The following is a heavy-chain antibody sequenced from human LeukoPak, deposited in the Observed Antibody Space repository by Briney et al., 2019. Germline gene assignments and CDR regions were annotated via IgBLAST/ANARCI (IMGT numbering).Heavy chain of an antibody. CDR1: GFTFSFYT. J-gene: IGHJ6*03. V-gene: IGHV3-7*01. CDR3: ARSSRDGYNLIDYMDV. CDR2: IKQDGSEK. Sequence: GGSLRLSCAASGFTFSFYTMSWVRQAPGKGLEWVANIKQDGSEKYYVDSVKGRFTISRDNAKNSLYLQMNSLRAEDTAVYYCARSSRDGYNLIDYMDVWGKGTTVTVSS. D-gene: IGHD5-24*01.